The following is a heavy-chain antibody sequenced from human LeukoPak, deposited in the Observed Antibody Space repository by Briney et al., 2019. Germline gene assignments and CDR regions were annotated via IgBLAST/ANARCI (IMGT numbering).Heavy chain of an antibody. CDR1: GFAFSAYW. CDR3: ARLGGCGSTTCYSPDNWFAP. Sequence: GGSLRLSCAASGFAFSAYWMHWVRQAPGKGLEWVSRINEDATTITYADSVKGRFIISRDNSKKSLYLQMNNLRSEDTAVYYCARLGGCGSTTCYSPDNWFAPWGQGTLVTAS. D-gene: IGHD2-2*01. J-gene: IGHJ5*02. V-gene: IGHV3-74*01. CDR2: INEDATTI.